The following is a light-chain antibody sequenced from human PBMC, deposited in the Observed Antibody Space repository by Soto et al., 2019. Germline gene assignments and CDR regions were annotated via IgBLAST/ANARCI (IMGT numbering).Light chain of an antibody. CDR1: RSISNW. CDR3: QQYGSFSPIT. CDR2: DAS. Sequence: DIQMTQSPPTLSASVGDRVTITCRASRSISNWLAWYQQRPGIAPKLLIFDASILQSGVPSRFSGSGSGTEFTLSISRLQTDDFATYYCQQYGSFSPITFGGGTKVDSK. J-gene: IGKJ4*01. V-gene: IGKV1-5*01.